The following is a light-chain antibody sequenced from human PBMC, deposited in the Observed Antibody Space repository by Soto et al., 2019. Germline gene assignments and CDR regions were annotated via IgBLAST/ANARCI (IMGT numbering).Light chain of an antibody. J-gene: IGKJ1*01. CDR2: AAS. Sequence: DIQLTQSPSFLSASVGDGVTITCRASQGISHYLAWYQQKPGKAPKLLIYAASTLQSGVPSRFSGSGSGTEFTLTISSLQPEDFATYYCQQLNSYPWTFGQGTKVEIK. CDR1: QGISHY. CDR3: QQLNSYPWT. V-gene: IGKV1-9*01.